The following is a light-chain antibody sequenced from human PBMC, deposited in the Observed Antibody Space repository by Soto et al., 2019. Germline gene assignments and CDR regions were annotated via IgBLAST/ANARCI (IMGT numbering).Light chain of an antibody. CDR2: ELT. V-gene: IGLV2-8*01. J-gene: IGLJ1*01. Sequence: QSVLTQPPSASGSPGQSVTISCTGTSSDIGAYNYVSWYQQHPGKVPKLIIYELTKRPSGVPDRFSASKSGNTASLTVSGLQAEDEADYYCSSHGGANNFYVFGTGTRSPS. CDR1: SSDIGAYNY. CDR3: SSHGGANNFYV.